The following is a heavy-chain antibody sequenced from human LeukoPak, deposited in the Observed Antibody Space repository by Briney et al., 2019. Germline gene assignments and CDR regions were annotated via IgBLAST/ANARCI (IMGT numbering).Heavy chain of an antibody. J-gene: IGHJ4*02. CDR2: INQDGSEK. CDR1: GITFSGSL. CDR3: ARGKGWIDY. V-gene: IGHV3-7*05. D-gene: IGHD6-19*01. Sequence: PGGSLRLSCAASGITFSGSLMTWVRQAPGKGLEWVANINQDGSEKYYVDSVKGRFTISRDNAKNSLFLQMNSLRAEDTAVYYCARGKGWIDYWGQGTLVTVSS.